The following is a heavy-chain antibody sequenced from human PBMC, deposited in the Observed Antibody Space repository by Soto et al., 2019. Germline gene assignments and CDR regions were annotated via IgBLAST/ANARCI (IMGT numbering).Heavy chain of an antibody. CDR2: IYPGDSDT. V-gene: IGHV5-51*01. Sequence: PGESLKISCKGSGYSFTSYWIGWVLQMPGKGLEWMGIIYPGDSDTRYSPSFQGQVTISADKSISTAYLQWSSLKASDTAMYYCASQNGYYYYGMDVWGQGTTVTVSS. CDR3: ASQNGYYYYGMDV. J-gene: IGHJ6*02. CDR1: GYSFTSYW. D-gene: IGHD2-8*01.